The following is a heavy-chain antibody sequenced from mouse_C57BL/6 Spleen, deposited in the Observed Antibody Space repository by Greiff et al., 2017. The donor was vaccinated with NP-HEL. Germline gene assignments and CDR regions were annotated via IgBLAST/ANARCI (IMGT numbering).Heavy chain of an antibody. D-gene: IGHD1-1*01. CDR3: ARGITTVVATPYYFDY. V-gene: IGHV1-81*01. Sequence: QVQLQQSGAELARPGASVKLSCKASGYTFTSYGISWVKQRTGQGLEWIGEIYPRSGNTYYNEKFKGKATLTADKSSSTAYMELRSLTSEDSAVYFCARGITTVVATPYYFDYWGQGTTLTVSS. J-gene: IGHJ2*01. CDR2: IYPRSGNT. CDR1: GYTFTSYG.